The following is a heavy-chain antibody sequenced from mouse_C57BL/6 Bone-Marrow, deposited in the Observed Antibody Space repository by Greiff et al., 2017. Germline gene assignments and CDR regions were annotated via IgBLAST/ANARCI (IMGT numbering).Heavy chain of an antibody. D-gene: IGHD2-5*01. Sequence: QVQLQQPGAELVKPGASVRMSCKASGYTFTSYWITWVKQRPGQGLEWIGDIYPGSGSTNYNEKFKSKSTRTVDTSASTAYMQLSSLTSEDSAFYYWARPYYSNYWYFDVWGTGTTVIVSA. CDR2: IYPGSGST. J-gene: IGHJ1*03. CDR1: GYTFTSYW. CDR3: ARPYYSNYWYFDV. V-gene: IGHV1-55*01.